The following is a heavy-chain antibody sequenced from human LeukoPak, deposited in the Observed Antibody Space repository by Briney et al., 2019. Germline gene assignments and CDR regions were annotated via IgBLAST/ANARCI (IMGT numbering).Heavy chain of an antibody. D-gene: IGHD6-13*01. J-gene: IGHJ4*02. CDR2: IYYSGST. Sequence: PSETLSHTCTVSGGSISSYYWSWIRQPPGKGLEWIGYIYYSGSTNYNPSLKSRVTISVDTSKNQFSLKLSSVTAADTAVYYCARSKGWQQLVRYFDYWGQGTLVTVSS. V-gene: IGHV4-59*01. CDR3: ARSKGWQQLVRYFDY. CDR1: GGSISSYY.